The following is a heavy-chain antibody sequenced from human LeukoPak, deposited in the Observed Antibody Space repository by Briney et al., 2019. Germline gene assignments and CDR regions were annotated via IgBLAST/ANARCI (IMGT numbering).Heavy chain of an antibody. CDR3: AKDLIAYSYGYAGRSNFDY. Sequence: AGGSLRLSCATSGFNFDRYTIHWVRQAPGKGLEWVSLAGWAGGTTFYSDSVRGRFTISRDNSKNTLYLQMNSLRAEDTAIYYCAKDLIAYSYGYAGRSNFDYWGQGTLVTVSS. V-gene: IGHV3-43*01. CDR2: AGWAGGTT. J-gene: IGHJ4*02. CDR1: GFNFDRYT. D-gene: IGHD5-18*01.